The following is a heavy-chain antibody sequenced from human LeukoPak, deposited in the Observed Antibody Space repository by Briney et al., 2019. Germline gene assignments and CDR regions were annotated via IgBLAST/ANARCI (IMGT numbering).Heavy chain of an antibody. J-gene: IGHJ5*02. Sequence: GGSLRLSCAASGFTFSRYGMHWVRQAPGKGLEWVTAISYDGSNKYYADSVKGRFTISRDNAKNSLYLQMNSLRAEDTALYYCARDRYGVAAEGNWFDPWGQGTLVTVSS. D-gene: IGHD6-13*01. CDR3: ARDRYGVAAEGNWFDP. CDR2: ISYDGSNK. CDR1: GFTFSRYG. V-gene: IGHV3-30*04.